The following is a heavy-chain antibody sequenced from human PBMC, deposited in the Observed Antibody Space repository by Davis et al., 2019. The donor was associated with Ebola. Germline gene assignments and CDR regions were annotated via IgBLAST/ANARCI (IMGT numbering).Heavy chain of an antibody. CDR1: GFTFGDYA. CDR2: IRSKAYGGTT. D-gene: IGHD4-23*01. CDR3: TRVRWSRKTYYFDY. V-gene: IGHV3-49*04. J-gene: IGHJ4*02. Sequence: GGSLRLSCSASGFTFGDYALSWVRQAPGKGLEWVGFIRSKAYGGTTEYAASVKGRFTISRDDSKSIAYLQMNSLKTEDTAVYYCTRVRWSRKTYYFDYWGQGTLVTVSS.